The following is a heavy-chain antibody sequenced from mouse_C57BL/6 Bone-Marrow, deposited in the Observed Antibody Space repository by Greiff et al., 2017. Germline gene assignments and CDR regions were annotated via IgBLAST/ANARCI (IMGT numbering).Heavy chain of an antibody. V-gene: IGHV5-12*01. CDR2: ISNGGGST. CDR1: GFTFSDYY. Sequence: EVQLQESGGGLVQPGGSLKLSCAASGFTFSDYYMYWVRQTPEKRLEWVAYISNGGGSTYYPDTVKGRFTISRDNAKNTLYLQMSRLKSEDTAMYYCARSGTLYAMDYWGQGTSVTVSS. D-gene: IGHD4-1*01. J-gene: IGHJ4*01. CDR3: ARSGTLYAMDY.